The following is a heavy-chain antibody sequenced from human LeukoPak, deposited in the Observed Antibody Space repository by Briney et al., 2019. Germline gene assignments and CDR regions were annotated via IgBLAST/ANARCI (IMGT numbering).Heavy chain of an antibody. V-gene: IGHV4-34*01. D-gene: IGHD1-14*01. CDR2: INHSGST. CDR3: ARGFPNQSVY. CDR1: GGSFSGYY. J-gene: IGHJ4*02. Sequence: SETLSLTCAVYGGSFSGYYWSWIRQPPGKGLEWIGEINHSGSTNYNPSLKSRVTISVDTSKNQFSLNLNSVTAADTAVYYCARGFPNQSVYWGQGTLVTVSS.